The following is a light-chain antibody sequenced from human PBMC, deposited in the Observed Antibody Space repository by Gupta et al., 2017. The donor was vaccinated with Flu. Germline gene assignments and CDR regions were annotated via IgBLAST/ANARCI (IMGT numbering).Light chain of an antibody. CDR3: QSYDSSLSGYV. CDR1: SSNIGAGYD. V-gene: IGLV1-40*01. CDR2: GNS. J-gene: IGLJ1*01. Sequence: QPVLTPPPSVSGAPGQRVTLSCTGTSSNIGAGYDVHWYQQLPGTAPKLLIYGNSNRPSGVPDRFSGSKSGTSASLAITGLQAEDEADYYCQSYDSSLSGYVFGTGTKVTVL.